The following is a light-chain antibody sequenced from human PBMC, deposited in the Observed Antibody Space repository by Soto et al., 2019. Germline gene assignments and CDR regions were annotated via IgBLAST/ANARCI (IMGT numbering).Light chain of an antibody. CDR3: QKYNTYPPT. J-gene: IGKJ4*01. V-gene: IGKV1-16*01. CDR2: VAS. Sequence: DIQMTQSPSSVSASVGDRVSITCRASHDIKNFLTWFQQKPGQAPKSLISVASRLQSGVPSRFSGSGSGTVFTLTISSLQPEDFATYYCQKYNTYPPTFGGGTKVEIK. CDR1: HDIKNF.